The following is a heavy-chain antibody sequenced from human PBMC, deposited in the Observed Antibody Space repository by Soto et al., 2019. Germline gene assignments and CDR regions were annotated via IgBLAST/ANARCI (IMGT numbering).Heavy chain of an antibody. J-gene: IGHJ5*02. Sequence: ASVKVSCKTSGESFIDYYIRWVRQAPGQGLEWVGWISPNSGASKYADNLQGRVTMTRDRSTSTVYMELTGLISDDTAVYYCARWRDEVATHDPWGQGTLVSVSS. CDR2: ISPNSGAS. V-gene: IGHV1-2*02. CDR3: ARWRDEVATHDP. CDR1: GESFIDYY. D-gene: IGHD5-12*01.